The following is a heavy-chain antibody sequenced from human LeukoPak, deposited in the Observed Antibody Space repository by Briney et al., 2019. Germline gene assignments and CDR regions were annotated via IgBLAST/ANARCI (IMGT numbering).Heavy chain of an antibody. D-gene: IGHD6-6*01. V-gene: IGHV3-53*01. Sequence: GGSLRLSCAASGFTVSSNYMSWVRQASGKGLEWVSVIYSGGSTYYADSVKGRFTISRDNSKNTLYLQMNSLRAEDTAVYYCARKSSSSRGSVYWGQGTLVTVSS. J-gene: IGHJ4*02. CDR3: ARKSSSSRGSVY. CDR2: IYSGGST. CDR1: GFTVSSNY.